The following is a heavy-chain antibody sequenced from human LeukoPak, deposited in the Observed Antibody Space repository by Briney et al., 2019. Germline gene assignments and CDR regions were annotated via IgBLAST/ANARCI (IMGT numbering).Heavy chain of an antibody. D-gene: IGHD3-22*01. CDR2: ISYDGSNK. CDR1: GFTFSSYG. J-gene: IGHJ4*02. V-gene: IGHV3-30*18. Sequence: GRSLRLSCAASGFTFSSYGMHWVRQAPGKGLEWVAVISYDGSNKYYADSVKGRFTISRDNSKNTLYLQMNSLRAEDTAVYHCAKDAYDSSGYSYLDYWGQGTLVTVSS. CDR3: AKDAYDSSGYSYLDY.